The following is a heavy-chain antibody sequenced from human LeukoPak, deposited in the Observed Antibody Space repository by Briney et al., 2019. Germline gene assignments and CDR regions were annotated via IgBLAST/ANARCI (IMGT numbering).Heavy chain of an antibody. D-gene: IGHD4-23*01. J-gene: IGHJ4*02. CDR3: ARKGGNSVTDY. CDR1: GFTFSSYG. CDR2: ISYDGSNK. V-gene: IGHV3-30*03. Sequence: PGRSLRLSCAASGFTFSSYGMHWVRQAPGKGLEWVAVISYDGSNKYYADSVKGRFTISRDNSKNTLYLQMNSLRAENTAVYYCARKGGNSVTDYWGQGTLVTVSS.